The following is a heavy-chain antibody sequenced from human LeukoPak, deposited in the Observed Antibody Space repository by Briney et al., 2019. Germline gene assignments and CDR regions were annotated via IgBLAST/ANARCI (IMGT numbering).Heavy chain of an antibody. Sequence: GGSLRLSCAASGFTFSGSALHWVRQASGKGLEWVGRIRSTANGYATAYDASVKGRFTISRDDSKNTAYLQMNSLKTEDTAVYYCSSRYCTNGICYFYWGQGTLVTVSS. J-gene: IGHJ4*02. CDR2: IRSTANGYAT. CDR3: SSRYCTNGICYFY. V-gene: IGHV3-73*01. D-gene: IGHD2-8*01. CDR1: GFTFSGSA.